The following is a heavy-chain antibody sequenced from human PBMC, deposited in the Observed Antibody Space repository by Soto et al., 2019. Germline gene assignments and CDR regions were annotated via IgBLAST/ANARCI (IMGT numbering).Heavy chain of an antibody. V-gene: IGHV4-34*01. J-gene: IGHJ4*02. Sequence: QVQLHQWGAGLLKPSETLSLACSIYSGSFSGYYWSWIRQPPGKGLEWIGEISQSGNTNYSPSLKSRVSISIYTSKKQLSLNLASVSAADTAVYYCARAPKVSGSSQTRPDFWGQGTLVTVSS. CDR3: ARAPKVSGSSQTRPDF. CDR2: ISQSGNT. CDR1: SGSFSGYY. D-gene: IGHD6-6*01.